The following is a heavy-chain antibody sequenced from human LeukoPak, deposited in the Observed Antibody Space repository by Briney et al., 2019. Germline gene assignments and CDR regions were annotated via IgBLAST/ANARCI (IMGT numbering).Heavy chain of an antibody. D-gene: IGHD1-26*01. V-gene: IGHV3-7*01. CDR2: IKQDGSEK. CDR1: GSTFTCCW. J-gene: IGHJ4*02. CDR3: ARVPGRTRYFDY. Sequence: GGSLRLSCAASGSTFTCCWMSWVRQTPGKGPEWVASIKQDGSEKFYADSLKGRFTISSDNAQNSLCLQVNSLRGEDTAVYYCARVPGRTRYFDYCGQGVLGTVSS.